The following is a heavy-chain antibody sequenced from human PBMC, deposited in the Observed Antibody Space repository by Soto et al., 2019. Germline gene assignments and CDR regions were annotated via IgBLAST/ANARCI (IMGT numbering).Heavy chain of an antibody. CDR1: GFTFSSYS. CDR2: ISYDGNRI. V-gene: IGHV3-30-3*02. CDR3: ARGLVVTAMGWFDL. Sequence: QQQLVESGGGVVQRGESLRLSCAASGFTFSSYSMNWVRQSPGTGLEWVAVISYDGNRIYYADSVKGRFTLSRDNAKNTTFLEMSGLRAEDTAVYYCARGLVVTAMGWFDLWGQGTQVSVSS. J-gene: IGHJ5*02. D-gene: IGHD2-21*02.